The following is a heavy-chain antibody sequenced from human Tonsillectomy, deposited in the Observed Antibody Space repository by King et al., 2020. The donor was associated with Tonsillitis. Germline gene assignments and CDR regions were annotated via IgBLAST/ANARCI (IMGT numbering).Heavy chain of an antibody. D-gene: IGHD3-9*01. Sequence: VQLVESGGDLVQPGGSLRLSCAASGFTVSSNYMNWVRQAPGKGLEWVSVIYHGGSTFYADSVKGRFTISGDNSKNTVYLQMTSLRADDTAVYYCARDLMYGMDVWGRGTTVTVSS. V-gene: IGHV3-66*01. CDR2: IYHGGST. CDR3: ARDLMYGMDV. CDR1: GFTVSSNY. J-gene: IGHJ6*02.